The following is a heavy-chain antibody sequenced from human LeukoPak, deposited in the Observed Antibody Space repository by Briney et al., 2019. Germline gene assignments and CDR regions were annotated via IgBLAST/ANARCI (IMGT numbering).Heavy chain of an antibody. J-gene: IGHJ6*03. CDR2: INPNSGGT. V-gene: IGHV1-2*02. CDR1: GYTFTGYY. D-gene: IGHD4-17*01. CDR3: ARDYGDSKSYYMDV. Sequence: GASVKVSCKASGYTFTGYYMHWVRQAPGQGLEWMGWINPNSGGTNYAQKFQGRVTMTRDTSISTAYMELSRLRSDDTAVYYCARDYGDSKSYYMDVWGKGTTVTVSS.